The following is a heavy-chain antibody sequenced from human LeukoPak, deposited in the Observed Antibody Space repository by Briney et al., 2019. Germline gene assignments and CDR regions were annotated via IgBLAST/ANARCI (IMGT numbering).Heavy chain of an antibody. CDR3: ARGRFLDSFDI. J-gene: IGHJ3*02. CDR1: GGSIRRYY. CDR2: IYYSAST. D-gene: IGHD3-3*01. V-gene: IGHV4-59*01. Sequence: SETLSLTCTVSGGSIRRYYWSWVRQPPGKGREWVGYIYYSASTNYSPSLTCPVTISVYTSKNQFSLKLSSVTAADTAVYYCARGRFLDSFDIWGQGTMVTVSS.